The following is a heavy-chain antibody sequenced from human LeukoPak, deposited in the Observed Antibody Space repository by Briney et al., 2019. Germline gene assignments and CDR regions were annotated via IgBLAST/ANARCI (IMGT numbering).Heavy chain of an antibody. V-gene: IGHV3-23*01. Sequence: GGSLRLSCAASGFTFSSYAMSWVRQAPGKGLEWVSAISGSGGSTYYADSVKGRFTISRDNSKNTLYLQMNSLRAEDTAVYYCAKDIRQYQLPSSPIVDYMDVWGKGTTVTVSS. CDR2: ISGSGGST. CDR1: GFTFSSYA. D-gene: IGHD2-2*01. CDR3: AKDIRQYQLPSSPIVDYMDV. J-gene: IGHJ6*03.